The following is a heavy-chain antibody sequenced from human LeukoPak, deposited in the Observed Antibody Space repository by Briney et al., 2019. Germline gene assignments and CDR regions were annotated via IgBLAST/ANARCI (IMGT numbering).Heavy chain of an antibody. V-gene: IGHV3-23*01. D-gene: IGHD2-2*01. J-gene: IGHJ4*02. CDR2: ISGSDDST. CDR3: AKGRIVPAALLDY. Sequence: GGSLRLSCAASGFTLSSYAMNWVRQAPGKGLEWVSAISGSDDSTYYADSVKGRFTISRDTSKNTLYLQMNSLRAEDTAIYYCAKGRIVPAALLDYWGQGTLVTVSS. CDR1: GFTLSSYA.